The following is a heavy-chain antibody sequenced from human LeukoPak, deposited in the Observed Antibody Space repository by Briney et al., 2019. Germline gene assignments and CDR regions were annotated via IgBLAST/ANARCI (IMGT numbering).Heavy chain of an antibody. D-gene: IGHD6-19*01. CDR2: IYYSGST. CDR1: GGSINSGGYY. Sequence: SETLSHTCTVSGGSINSGGYYWSWIRQHPGKGLEWIGYIYYSGSTYYNPSLKSRVTISVDTSKNQFSLKLSSVTAADTAVYYCARPSSGFPLSSHYFDYWGQGTLVTVSS. J-gene: IGHJ4*02. V-gene: IGHV4-31*03. CDR3: ARPSSGFPLSSHYFDY.